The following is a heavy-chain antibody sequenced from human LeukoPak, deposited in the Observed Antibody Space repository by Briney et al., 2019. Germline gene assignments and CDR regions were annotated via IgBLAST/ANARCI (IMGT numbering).Heavy chain of an antibody. CDR3: AKEQRDWNYGVFDY. J-gene: IGHJ4*02. CDR1: GFTFSSYS. D-gene: IGHD1-7*01. V-gene: IGHV3-48*01. Sequence: GGSLRLSCAASGFTFSSYSMNWVRQAPGKGLEWVSYISSRSSTIYYADSVKGRFTISRDNAKNSLYLQMDSLRAEDTAEYYCAKEQRDWNYGVFDYWGQGTQVTVSS. CDR2: ISSRSSTI.